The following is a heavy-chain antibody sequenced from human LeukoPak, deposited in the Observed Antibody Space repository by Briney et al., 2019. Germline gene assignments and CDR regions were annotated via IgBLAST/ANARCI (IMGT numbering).Heavy chain of an antibody. Sequence: PSETLSLTCTVSGGSISSYYWSWIRQPAGKGLEWIGRIYTSGSTNYNPSLKSRFTMSVDTSKNQFSLKLSSVTAADTAVYYCARDGSGTYYYYMDVWGKGTTVTVSS. CDR2: IYTSGST. CDR3: ARDGSGTYYYYMDV. D-gene: IGHD3-10*01. V-gene: IGHV4-4*07. CDR1: GGSISSYY. J-gene: IGHJ6*03.